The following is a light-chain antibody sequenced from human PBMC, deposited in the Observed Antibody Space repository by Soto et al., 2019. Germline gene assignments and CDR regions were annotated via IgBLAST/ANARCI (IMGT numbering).Light chain of an antibody. CDR1: QSVRTSD. CDR3: QQYNNWPRT. Sequence: EVVLTQSPGTLSLSPGERATLSCRASQSVRTSDVTWYQHQPGQAPRLLIYGAFNRATDIPDRFSGSGSGTDFTLTISSLQSEDFAVYYCQQYNNWPRTFGQGTKVEIK. CDR2: GAF. V-gene: IGKV3-20*01. J-gene: IGKJ1*01.